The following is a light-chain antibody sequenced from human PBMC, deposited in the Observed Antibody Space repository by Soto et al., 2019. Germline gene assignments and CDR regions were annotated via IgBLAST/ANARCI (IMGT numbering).Light chain of an antibody. CDR2: GAS. V-gene: IGKV3-20*01. J-gene: IGKJ1*01. Sequence: EIVLTQSPGTLSSSPGERATLSCRASQSVSSSYLAWYQQKPGQAPRLLIYGASSRATGIPDRFSGSGSGTDFTLTISRLEPEDLAVYYCQQYGSSPWTFGQGTKVEIK. CDR1: QSVSSSY. CDR3: QQYGSSPWT.